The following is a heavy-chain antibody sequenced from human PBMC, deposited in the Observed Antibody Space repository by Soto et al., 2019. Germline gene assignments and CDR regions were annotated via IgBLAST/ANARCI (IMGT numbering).Heavy chain of an antibody. D-gene: IGHD2-21*01. V-gene: IGHV4-4*02. CDR3: ARFYVDPYCSWFDP. CDR1: GGSISSSNW. Sequence: SETLSLTCAVSGGSISSSNWWSWVRQPPGKGLEWIGEIYHSGSTNYNPSLKSRVTISVDKSKNQSSLKLSSVTAADTAVYYCARFYVDPYCSWFDPWGQGTLVTGSS. J-gene: IGHJ5*02. CDR2: IYHSGST.